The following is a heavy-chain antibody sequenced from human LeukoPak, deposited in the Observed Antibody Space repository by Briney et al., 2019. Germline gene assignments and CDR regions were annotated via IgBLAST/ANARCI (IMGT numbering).Heavy chain of an antibody. J-gene: IGHJ4*02. CDR3: AKDLLVHNWNYERSY. D-gene: IGHD1-7*01. CDR2: ISGSGGST. V-gene: IGHV3-23*01. Sequence: GGSLRLSCAASGFTFSSYAMSWVRQAPGKGLEWVSAISGSGGSTYYADSVKGRFTISRDNSKNTLYLQMNSLRAEDTAVYYCAKDLLVHNWNYERSYWGQGTLVTVSS. CDR1: GFTFSSYA.